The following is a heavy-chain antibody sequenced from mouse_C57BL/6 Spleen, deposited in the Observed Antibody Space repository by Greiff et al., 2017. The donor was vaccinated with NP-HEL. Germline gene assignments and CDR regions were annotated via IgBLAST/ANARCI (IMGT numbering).Heavy chain of an antibody. CDR1: GYTFTSYW. D-gene: IGHD1-1*01. J-gene: IGHJ2*01. CDR3: ARAGYYYGSSLDY. Sequence: QVQLQQPGAELVRPGSSVKLSCKASGYTFTSYWMDWVKQRPGQGLEWIGNIYPSDSETHYNQKFKDKATLTVDKSSSTAYMQLSSLTSEDSAVYYCARAGYYYGSSLDYWGQGTTLTVSS. V-gene: IGHV1-61*01. CDR2: IYPSDSET.